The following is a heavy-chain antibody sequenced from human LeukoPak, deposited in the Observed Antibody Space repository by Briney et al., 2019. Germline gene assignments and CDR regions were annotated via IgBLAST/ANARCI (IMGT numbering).Heavy chain of an antibody. Sequence: GASVKVPCKASGGTFSSYAISWVRQAPGQGLEWMGGIIPIFGTANYAQKFQGRVTITADESTSTAYMELSSLRSEDTAVYYCARALTDYYDSSGYSSFGYWGQGTLVTVST. J-gene: IGHJ4*02. D-gene: IGHD3-22*01. CDR3: ARALTDYYDSSGYSSFGY. CDR1: GGTFSSYA. V-gene: IGHV1-69*01. CDR2: IIPIFGTA.